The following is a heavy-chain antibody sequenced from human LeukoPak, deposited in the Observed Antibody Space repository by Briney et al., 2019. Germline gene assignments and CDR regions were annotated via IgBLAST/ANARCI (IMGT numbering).Heavy chain of an antibody. V-gene: IGHV1-69*05. J-gene: IGHJ5*02. D-gene: IGHD2-2*01. Sequence: SVKVSCKASGGTFSSYAISWVRQAPGQGLEWMGGIIPIFGTANYAQKFQGRVTITTDESTSTAYMELSSLRSEDTAVYYCAKDSRSAARSVWWFGPWGQGTLVTVSS. CDR3: AKDSRSAARSVWWFGP. CDR1: GGTFSSYA. CDR2: IIPIFGTA.